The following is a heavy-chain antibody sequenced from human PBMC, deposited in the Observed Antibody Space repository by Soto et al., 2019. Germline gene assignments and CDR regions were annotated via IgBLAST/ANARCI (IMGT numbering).Heavy chain of an antibody. CDR2: ISSSSSTI. Sequence: EVQLVESGGGLVQRGGSLRLSCAASGLTFSSYSMNWVRQAPGKGLEWVSYISSSSSTIYYADSVKGRFTISRDNAKNSLYLQMNSLRAEDTAVYYCAFGAESRYYDYGMDVWGQGTTVTVSS. CDR3: AFGAESRYYDYGMDV. J-gene: IGHJ6*02. V-gene: IGHV3-48*01. CDR1: GLTFSSYS. D-gene: IGHD1-26*01.